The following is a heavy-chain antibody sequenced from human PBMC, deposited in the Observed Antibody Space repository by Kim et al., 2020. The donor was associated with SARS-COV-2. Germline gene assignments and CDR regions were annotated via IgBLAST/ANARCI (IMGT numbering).Heavy chain of an antibody. V-gene: IGHV3-66*01. CDR3: ARGGTIFGVAPFDY. D-gene: IGHD3-3*01. Sequence: ADSVKGRFTISRDNSKNTLYLQMNSLRAEDTAVYYCARGGTIFGVAPFDYWGQGTLVTVSS. J-gene: IGHJ4*02.